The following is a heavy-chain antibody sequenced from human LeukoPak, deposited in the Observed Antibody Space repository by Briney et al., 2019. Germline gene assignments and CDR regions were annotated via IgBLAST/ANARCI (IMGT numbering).Heavy chain of an antibody. CDR2: INHSEST. V-gene: IGHV4-34*01. J-gene: IGHJ4*02. CDR3: ARVGGYKYDTTAYYYFDY. D-gene: IGHD3-22*01. CDR1: IGSFSGYY. Sequence: SETLSLTCAVYIGSFSGYYWSWIRQSPGKGLEWIGEINHSESTNYNPSLKSRVTMSVDTSKNQFSLNLSSVTAADTAVYYCARVGGYKYDTTAYYYFDYWGQGTLVTVSS.